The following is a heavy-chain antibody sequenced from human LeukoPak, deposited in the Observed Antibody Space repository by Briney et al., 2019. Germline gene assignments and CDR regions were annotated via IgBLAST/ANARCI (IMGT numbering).Heavy chain of an antibody. CDR3: ARERYYDSSGYTPGQGDY. CDR1: GYTFTSYY. J-gene: IGHJ4*02. D-gene: IGHD3-22*01. CDR2: INPSGGST. V-gene: IGHV1-46*01. Sequence: ASVKVSCKASGYTFTSYYMHWVRRAPGQGLEWMGIINPSGGSTSYAQRFQGRVTMTRDTSTSTVYMELSSLRSEDTAVYYCARERYYDSSGYTPGQGDYWGQGTLVTVSS.